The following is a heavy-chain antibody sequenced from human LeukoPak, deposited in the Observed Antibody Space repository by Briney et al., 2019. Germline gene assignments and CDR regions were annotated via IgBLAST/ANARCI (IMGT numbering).Heavy chain of an antibody. J-gene: IGHJ6*03. CDR2: ITGSGDTI. V-gene: IGHV3-48*03. CDR3: ARDQGFSYYYYYMDV. CDR1: GFTFSSYE. D-gene: IGHD3-3*01. Sequence: GGSLRLSCSASGFTFSSYEMNWVRQAPGKGLEWISYITGSGDTIYYADSVKGRFTISRDNAKNSLYLQMNSLRAEDTAVYYCARDQGFSYYYYYMDVWGKGTTVTVSS.